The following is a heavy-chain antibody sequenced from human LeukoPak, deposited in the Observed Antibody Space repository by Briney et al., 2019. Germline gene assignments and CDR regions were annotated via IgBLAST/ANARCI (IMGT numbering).Heavy chain of an antibody. J-gene: IGHJ4*02. D-gene: IGHD3-22*01. V-gene: IGHV1-18*01. CDR2: ISPYNGNT. Sequence: SVKVSCKPSGYTFNTYGITWVRQAPGQGLEWMGWISPYNGNTNYAQKFQGRVTLTTDTSTSTAYMELRSLRSDDTAVYYCARGPHERSGYPDDWGQGTLVTVSS. CDR3: ARGPHERSGYPDD. CDR1: GYTFNTYG.